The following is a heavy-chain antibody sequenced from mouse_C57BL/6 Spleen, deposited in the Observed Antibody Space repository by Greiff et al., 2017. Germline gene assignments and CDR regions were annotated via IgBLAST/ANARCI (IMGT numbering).Heavy chain of an antibody. CDR1: GYTFTSYW. CDR2: IHPNSGST. CDR3: ALYDYDKYFDV. J-gene: IGHJ1*03. D-gene: IGHD2-4*01. V-gene: IGHV1-64*01. Sequence: QVQLQQPGAELVKPGASVKLSCKASGYTFTSYWMHWVKQRPGQGLEWIGMIHPNSGSTNYNEKFKSKATLTVDKSSSTAYMQLSSLTSEDSAVYYCALYDYDKYFDVWGTGTTVTVSS.